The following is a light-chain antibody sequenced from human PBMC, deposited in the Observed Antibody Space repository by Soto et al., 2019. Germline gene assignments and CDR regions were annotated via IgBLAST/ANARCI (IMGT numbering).Light chain of an antibody. V-gene: IGKV3-15*01. CDR1: QSVSSN. Sequence: EIVMTQSPATLSVSPGERATLSCRASQSVSSNLAWYQQKPGQAPRLLIYGASTRATGIPARFSGSGSGTEFTLTISSLQSEDFAVYFCQQYVSSPMYTFGQGTKLEIK. CDR3: QQYVSSPMYT. J-gene: IGKJ2*01. CDR2: GAS.